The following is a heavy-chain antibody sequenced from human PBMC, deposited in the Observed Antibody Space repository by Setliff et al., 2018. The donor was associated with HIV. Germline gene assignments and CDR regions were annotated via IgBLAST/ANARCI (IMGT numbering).Heavy chain of an antibody. CDR1: AYSFTSYG. V-gene: IGHV1-18*01. Sequence: GASVKVSCKASAYSFTSYGISWVRQAPGQGLEWMGWISAHNGNTNYAQKVQDRVTMTTDKSTSTAYMELRSLRSDDTAVYYCARVAFYGSGSYEDYWGQGTLVTVSS. J-gene: IGHJ4*02. CDR2: ISAHNGNT. D-gene: IGHD3-10*01. CDR3: ARVAFYGSGSYEDY.